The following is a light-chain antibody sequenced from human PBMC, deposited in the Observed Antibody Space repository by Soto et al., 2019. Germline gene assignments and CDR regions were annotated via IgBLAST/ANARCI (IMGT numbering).Light chain of an antibody. J-gene: IGKJ2*03. CDR3: QQYGSSPSYS. V-gene: IGKV3-20*01. Sequence: EVVLTQSPGTLSLSPGERATLSCRASQSIDSRYLAWYQQKPGQAPRLLIYGASSRPTGVPDRFGGSGSGTDFTLTINRLEPEDFAVYYCQQYGSSPSYSFGQGTKLEIK. CDR1: QSIDSRY. CDR2: GAS.